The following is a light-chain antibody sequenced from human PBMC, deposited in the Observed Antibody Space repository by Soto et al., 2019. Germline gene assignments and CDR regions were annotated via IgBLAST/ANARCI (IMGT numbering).Light chain of an antibody. CDR2: NDN. J-gene: IGLJ2*01. CDR1: NIGTKN. Sequence: SSELTQPLSVSVALGQKARIPCGGTNIGTKNVHWYQQKPGQAPVLVIYNDNSRPSGIPERVSGSNSGSTATLTISRAQAGDEADYYCQVWDTSTAFFGGGTKLTVL. CDR3: QVWDTSTAF. V-gene: IGLV3-9*01.